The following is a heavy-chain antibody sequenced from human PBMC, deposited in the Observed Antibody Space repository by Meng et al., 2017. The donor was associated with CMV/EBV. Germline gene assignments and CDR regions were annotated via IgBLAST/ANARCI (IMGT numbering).Heavy chain of an antibody. CDR2: INPNSGGT. J-gene: IGHJ4*02. V-gene: IGHV1-2*02. Sequence: GKLVKVGDGVKKAGASVKVSCKASGYTFTGYYMHWVRQAPGQGLEWMGWINPNSGGTNYAQKFQGRVTMTRDTSISTAYMELSRLRSDDTAVYYCARTPSYSGSQRPFDYWGQGTLVTVSS. D-gene: IGHD1-26*01. CDR3: ARTPSYSGSQRPFDY. CDR1: GYTFTGYY.